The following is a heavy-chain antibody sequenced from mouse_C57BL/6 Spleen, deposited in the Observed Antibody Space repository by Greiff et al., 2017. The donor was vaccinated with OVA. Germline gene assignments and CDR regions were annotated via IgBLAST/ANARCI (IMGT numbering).Heavy chain of an antibody. J-gene: IGHJ4*01. V-gene: IGHV1-4*01. CDR2: INPSSGYT. CDR1: GYTFTSYT. D-gene: IGHD1-1*01. CDR3: ARTNSSVVAMDY. Sequence: VQLQEPGAELARPGASVKMSCKASGYTFTSYTMHWVKQRPGQGLEWIGYINPSSGYTKYNQKFKDKATLTADKSSSTAYMQLSSLTSEDSAVYYCARTNSSVVAMDYWGKGTTVTVSS.